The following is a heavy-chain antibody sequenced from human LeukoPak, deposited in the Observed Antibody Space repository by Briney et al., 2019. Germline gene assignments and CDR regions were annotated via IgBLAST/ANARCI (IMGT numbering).Heavy chain of an antibody. D-gene: IGHD3-9*01. CDR1: GYTFTSYY. Sequence: ASVKVSCKASGYTFTSYYMHWVRQAPGQGLEWMGIINPSGGSTSYAQKFQGRVTMTRNTSISTAYMELSSLRSEDTAVYYCARAGRYFDWLLSPVDFDYWGQGTLVTVSS. CDR2: INPSGGST. V-gene: IGHV1-46*01. CDR3: ARAGRYFDWLLSPVDFDY. J-gene: IGHJ4*02.